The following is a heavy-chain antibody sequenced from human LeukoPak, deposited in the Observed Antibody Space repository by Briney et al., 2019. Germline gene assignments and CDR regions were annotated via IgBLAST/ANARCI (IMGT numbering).Heavy chain of an antibody. V-gene: IGHV3-23*01. CDR3: AKPPPDNYHYFYGMDV. Sequence: GGSLRLSCAASGFTFSSYAMNWVRQAPGQGLEWVSAISGSGGSTYYADSVKGRFTISRDNSKNTLYLQMNSLRAEDTAVYHCAKPPPDNYHYFYGMDVWGQGTTVTVSS. D-gene: IGHD5-24*01. CDR1: GFTFSSYA. CDR2: ISGSGGST. J-gene: IGHJ6*02.